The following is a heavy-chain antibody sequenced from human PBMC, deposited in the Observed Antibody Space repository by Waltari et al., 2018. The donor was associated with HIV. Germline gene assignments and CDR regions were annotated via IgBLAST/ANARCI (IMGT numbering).Heavy chain of an antibody. CDR3: AREYCSSTSCSPNGRLGAFDI. J-gene: IGHJ3*02. V-gene: IGHV4-4*07. CDR1: GGPLSSYY. Sequence: QVQLQESGPGLVKASEPLSLPCTVSGGPLSSYYWRWSRPPAGQGLPWIGRIYTSGSTNYNSSLKSRVTMSIDTSKNQFFLKLSSVTAADTAVYYCAREYCSSTSCSPNGRLGAFDIWGQGTMVTVSS. D-gene: IGHD2-2*01. CDR2: IYTSGST.